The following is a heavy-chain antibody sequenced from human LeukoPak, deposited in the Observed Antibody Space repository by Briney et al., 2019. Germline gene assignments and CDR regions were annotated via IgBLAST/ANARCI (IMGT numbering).Heavy chain of an antibody. J-gene: IGHJ4*02. CDR3: ARGSPGGYSLQVFFI. CDR2: IKQDGSEK. D-gene: IGHD5-18*01. V-gene: IGHV3-7*01. Sequence: PGGSLRLSCAASGFTFSSYWMSWVRQAPGKGLEWVANIKQDGSEKYYVDSVKGRFTISRDNAKNSLYLQMNSLRAEDTAVYYCARGSPGGYSLQVFFIWGQGTLVTVSS. CDR1: GFTFSSYW.